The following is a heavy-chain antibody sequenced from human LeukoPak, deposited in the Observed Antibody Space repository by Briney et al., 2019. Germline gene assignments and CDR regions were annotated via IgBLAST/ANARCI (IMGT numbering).Heavy chain of an antibody. J-gene: IGHJ4*02. V-gene: IGHV4-39*01. CDR1: GGYVNTRSYF. CDR3: ARQRGSGWYHPHLF. CDR2: MYYSGTT. D-gene: IGHD6-19*01. Sequence: SETLSLTCSASGGYVNTRSYFWGWIRQSPGKGLEWIASMYYSGTTYYNPSLKSRVTISVDTLRSQLSLKLSSVTAADTAVYYCARQRGSGWYHPHLFWGQGILVTVSS.